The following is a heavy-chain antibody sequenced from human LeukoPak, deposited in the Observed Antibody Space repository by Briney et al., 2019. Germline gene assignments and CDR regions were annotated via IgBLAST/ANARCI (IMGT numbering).Heavy chain of an antibody. CDR2: ISASGVST. V-gene: IGHV3-23*01. Sequence: GGSLRLSCTTSGFTFSSYAMNWVRQAPGKGLEWVSSISASGVSTYYADSVKGRFTISRDNSKNTLYLQMTSPRADDTALYYCAKGDGSGSYYNRPSDYWGQGTLVTVSS. J-gene: IGHJ4*02. D-gene: IGHD3-10*01. CDR3: AKGDGSGSYYNRPSDY. CDR1: GFTFSSYA.